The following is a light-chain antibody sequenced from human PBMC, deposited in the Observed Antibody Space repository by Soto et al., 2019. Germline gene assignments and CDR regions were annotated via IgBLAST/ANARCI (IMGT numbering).Light chain of an antibody. J-gene: IGLJ1*01. CDR2: LNSDGSH. V-gene: IGLV4-69*01. Sequence: QSVLTQSPSASASLGASVKLTCTLSSGHSSYAIAWHQQQPEKGPRYLMKLNSDGSHSKGDGIPDRFSGSSSGAERYLTISSLQSEDEADYYCQTWGTGIHYVFGTGT. CDR3: QTWGTGIHYV. CDR1: SGHSSYA.